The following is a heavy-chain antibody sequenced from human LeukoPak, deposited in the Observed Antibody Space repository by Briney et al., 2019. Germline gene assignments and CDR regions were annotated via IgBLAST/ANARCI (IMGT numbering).Heavy chain of an antibody. CDR1: GFTFSSYA. CDR2: ISYDGSNK. J-gene: IGHJ2*01. V-gene: IGHV3-30-3*01. D-gene: IGHD3-22*01. CDR3: ARGVTMIVVVIHDWYFDL. Sequence: GGSLRLSCAASGFTFSSYAMHWVRQAPGKGLEWVAVISYDGSNKYYADSVKGRFTISRDNSKNTLYLQMNSLRAEDTAVYYCARGVTMIVVVIHDWYFDLWGRGTLVTVSS.